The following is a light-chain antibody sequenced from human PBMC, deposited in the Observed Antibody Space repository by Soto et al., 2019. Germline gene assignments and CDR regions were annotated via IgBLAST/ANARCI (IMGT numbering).Light chain of an antibody. CDR1: QSIRTC. CDR3: QQYNTFPWT. CDR2: KAS. J-gene: IGKJ1*01. Sequence: DIQMTQSPSTLSASVGDRGTMTFRAIQSIRTCLAWYQQRPGRAPKLLIYKASTLEGGVPSTFSGSASGTEFTLTITSLQPDDFAPYYCQQYNTFPWTFGQGTQVEIK. V-gene: IGKV1-5*03.